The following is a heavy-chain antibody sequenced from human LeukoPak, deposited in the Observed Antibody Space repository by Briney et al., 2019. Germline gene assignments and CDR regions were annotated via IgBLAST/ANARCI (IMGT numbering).Heavy chain of an antibody. Sequence: SETLSLTCTVSGGSISNYYWSWIRQPAGMGLEWIGRIYASGSTNYNPSLKSRVTMSVDTTNNQFSLNLSSVTAADTAVYYCARTSARGAQFDYWGQGTLVTVSS. CDR2: IYASGST. CDR1: GGSISNYY. V-gene: IGHV4-4*07. CDR3: ARTSARGAQFDY. J-gene: IGHJ4*02. D-gene: IGHD3-10*01.